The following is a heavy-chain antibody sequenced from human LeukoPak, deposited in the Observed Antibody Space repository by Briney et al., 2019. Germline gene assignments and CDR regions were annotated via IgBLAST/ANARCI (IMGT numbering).Heavy chain of an antibody. CDR1: GYSISSGYY. D-gene: IGHD3-10*01. J-gene: IGHJ6*03. V-gene: IGHV4-38-2*01. CDR2: IYHSGST. CDR3: ARGGNYYGSGSYYNRPVRVYMDV. Sequence: SETLSLTCAVSGYSISSGYYWGWIRQPPGKGLEWIGSIYHSGSTYYNPSLKSRVTISVDTSKNQFSLKLSSATAADTAAYYCARGGNYYGSGSYYNRPVRVYMDVWGKGTTVTVSS.